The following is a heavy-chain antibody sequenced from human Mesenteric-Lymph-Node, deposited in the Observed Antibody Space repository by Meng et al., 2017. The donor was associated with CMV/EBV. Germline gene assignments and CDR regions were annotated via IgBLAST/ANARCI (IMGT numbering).Heavy chain of an antibody. Sequence: SGPLLVTPTESVILFCTFSMISLSTSGMCVSWLRQPPGKALEWLALIDWVDDKFYSTSLKTRLTISKDTSKNQVVLTMTNMDPVDTATYYCARIQSGYYYYGMDVWGQGTTVTVSS. CDR3: ARIQSGYYYYGMDV. J-gene: IGHJ6*02. CDR2: IDWVDDK. D-gene: IGHD3-10*01. CDR1: MISLSTSGMC. V-gene: IGHV2-70*16.